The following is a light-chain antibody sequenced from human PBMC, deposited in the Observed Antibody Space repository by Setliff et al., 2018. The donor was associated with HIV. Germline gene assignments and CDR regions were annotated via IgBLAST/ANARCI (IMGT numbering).Light chain of an antibody. CDR3: ASYTNINTFV. CDR2: DVS. Sequence: QSALSQPASVSGSPGQSIFISCTGTSADVGVYDFVSRYQQHPGKAPKLILYDVSNRPSGVSNRFSGSKSGNTASLTISGLQTEDESDYFCASYTNINTFVFGTGTKVTV. J-gene: IGLJ1*01. CDR1: SADVGVYDF. V-gene: IGLV2-14*03.